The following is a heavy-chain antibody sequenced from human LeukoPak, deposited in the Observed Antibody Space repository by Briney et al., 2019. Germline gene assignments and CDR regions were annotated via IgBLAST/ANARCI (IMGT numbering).Heavy chain of an antibody. CDR2: INHSGST. CDR3: ARQRPLWSGYYSGSVIDRYYYYMDV. CDR1: GGSFSGYY. Sequence: SETLSLTCAVYGGSFSGYYWSWIRQPPGKGLEWIGEINHSGSTNYNPSLKSRVTMSVDTSKNQFSLKLSSVTAADTAVYYCARQRPLWSGYYSGSVIDRYYYYMDVWGKGTTVTVSS. D-gene: IGHD3-3*01. J-gene: IGHJ6*03. V-gene: IGHV4-34*01.